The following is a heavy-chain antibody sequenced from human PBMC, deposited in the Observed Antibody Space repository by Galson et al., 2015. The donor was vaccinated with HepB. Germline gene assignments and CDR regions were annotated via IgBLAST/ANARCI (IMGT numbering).Heavy chain of an antibody. D-gene: IGHD6-13*01. V-gene: IGHV3-30*02. Sequence: SLRLSCAASGFTFSSYGMHWVRQAPGKGLEWVAFIRYDGSNKYYADSVKGRFTISRDNSKNTLYLQMNSLRAEDTAVYYCAKSGGLTRSSWYPDWGQGTLVTVSS. CDR2: IRYDGSNK. J-gene: IGHJ4*02. CDR3: AKSGGLTRSSWYPD. CDR1: GFTFSSYG.